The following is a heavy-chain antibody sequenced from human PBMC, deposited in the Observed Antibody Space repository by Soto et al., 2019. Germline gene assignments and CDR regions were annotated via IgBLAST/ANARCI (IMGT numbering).Heavy chain of an antibody. V-gene: IGHV3-30*18. J-gene: IGHJ6*02. CDR2: ISYDGSNK. Sequence: QVQLVESGGGVVQPGRSLRLSCAASGFTFSSYGMHWVRQAPGKGLEWVAVISYDGSNKYYADSVKGRFTISRDNSKNTLYLQMNSLRAEDTAVYYWAKDRRGYYYYGMDVGGQGTTVTVSS. CDR1: GFTFSSYG. CDR3: AKDRRGYYYYGMDV.